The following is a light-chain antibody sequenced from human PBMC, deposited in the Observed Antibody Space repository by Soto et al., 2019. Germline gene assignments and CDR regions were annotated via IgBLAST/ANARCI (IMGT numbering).Light chain of an antibody. J-gene: IGLJ2*01. V-gene: IGLV2-23*02. CDR1: SSNVGSYNL. CDR3: CSYAGSSTFRVV. Sequence: QSALTQPASVSGSPGQSITISCTGTSSNVGSYNLVSWYQQHPGKAPKLMIYEVSKRPSGVSNRFSGSKSGNTASLTISGLQAEDEAHYYCCSYAGSSTFRVVFGGGTKVTVL. CDR2: EVS.